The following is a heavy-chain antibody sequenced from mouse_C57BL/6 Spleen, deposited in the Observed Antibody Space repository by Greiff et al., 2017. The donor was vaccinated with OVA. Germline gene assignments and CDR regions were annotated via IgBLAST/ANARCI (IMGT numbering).Heavy chain of an antibody. J-gene: IGHJ4*01. V-gene: IGHV1-61*01. CDR1: GYTFTSYW. CDR3: ARDYGSSYGAMDY. CDR2: IYPSDSET. Sequence: VQLQQSGAELVRPGSSVKLSCKASGYTFTSYWMDWVKQRPGQGLEWIGNIYPSDSETHYNQKFKDKATLTVDKSSSTAYMQLSSLTSEDSAVYYCARDYGSSYGAMDYWGQGTSVTVSS. D-gene: IGHD1-1*01.